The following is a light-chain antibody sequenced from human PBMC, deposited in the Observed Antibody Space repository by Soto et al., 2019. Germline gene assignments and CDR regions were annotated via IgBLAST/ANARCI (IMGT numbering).Light chain of an antibody. CDR3: QQYGRSPFT. J-gene: IGKJ3*01. Sequence: EIVMTQSPGTLSLSPGETATLSCRASQSVSSNYVAWFHQKPGQAPRLLSYGASSRATGVPDRFSASGSGTDCTLTISRLEPGDFAVYYCQQYGRSPFTFGPGTKVDIK. CDR1: QSVSSNY. CDR2: GAS. V-gene: IGKV3-20*01.